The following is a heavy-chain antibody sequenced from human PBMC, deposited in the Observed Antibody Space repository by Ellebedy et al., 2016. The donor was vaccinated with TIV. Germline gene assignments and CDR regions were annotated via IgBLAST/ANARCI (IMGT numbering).Heavy chain of an antibody. CDR3: AREGIAVAGWAGDY. V-gene: IGHV3-21*05. Sequence: GGSLRLSXAASGFTFSSYSMNWVRQAPGKGLEWVSYISSSSSYIYYADSVKGRFTISRDNAKNSLYLQMNSLRAEDTAVYYCAREGIAVAGWAGDYWGQGTLVTVSS. J-gene: IGHJ4*02. D-gene: IGHD6-19*01. CDR2: ISSSSSYI. CDR1: GFTFSSYS.